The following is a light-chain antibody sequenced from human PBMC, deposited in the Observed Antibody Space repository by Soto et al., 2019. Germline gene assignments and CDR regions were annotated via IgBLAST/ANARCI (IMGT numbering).Light chain of an antibody. V-gene: IGLV1-44*01. CDR3: AAWDDSLNGWV. CDR1: SSNIGGNP. Sequence: QLVLTQPPSASGTPGQRVAISCSGSSSNIGGNPVNWYQQLPGTAPKLLIYYNNQRPSGVPDRFSGSKSGTSASLAISRLQSEDETDYYCAAWDDSLNGWVFGGGTKVTVL. CDR2: YNN. J-gene: IGLJ3*02.